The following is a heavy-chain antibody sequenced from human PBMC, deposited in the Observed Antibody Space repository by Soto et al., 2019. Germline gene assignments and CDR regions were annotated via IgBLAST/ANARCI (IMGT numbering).Heavy chain of an antibody. J-gene: IGHJ5*02. CDR3: AKNAGTS. V-gene: IGHV3-9*01. CDR2: INWNGGNI. CDR1: GFTFDDYA. D-gene: IGHD1-1*01. Sequence: SLRISCAASGFTFDDYAMHWVRQAPGKGLEWVSGINWNGGNIDYTDSVKGRLTISRDNAKSSLYLQMNSLRAEDADVYYCAKNAGTSWGQGT.